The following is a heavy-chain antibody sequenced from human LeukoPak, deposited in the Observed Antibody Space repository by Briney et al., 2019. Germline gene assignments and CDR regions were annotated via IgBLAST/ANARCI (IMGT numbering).Heavy chain of an antibody. CDR3: ARNSMVRGGFDY. D-gene: IGHD3-10*01. Sequence: PSETLSLTCTVSGGSIRSSYYYWGWIRQPPGKGLEWIGSIYDSGSTYYNPSLKSRVTISVDTSKNQFSLKLNSVTAADTAVYYCARNSMVRGGFDYWGQGTLVTVSS. V-gene: IGHV4-39*01. CDR2: IYDSGST. J-gene: IGHJ4*02. CDR1: GGSIRSSYYY.